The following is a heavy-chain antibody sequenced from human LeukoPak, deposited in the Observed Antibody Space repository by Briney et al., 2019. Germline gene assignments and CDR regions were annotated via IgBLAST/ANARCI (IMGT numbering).Heavy chain of an antibody. CDR1: GFTFSSYA. V-gene: IGHV3-23*01. D-gene: IGHD3-22*01. Sequence: GGSLRLSCAASGFTFSSYARIWVRQAPGKGLEWVAAISGSGGSTYYADSVKGRFTISRDNSKNTLYLQMNSPRAEDTAVYYCAKERGITMIVVVIDYFDYWGQGTLVTVSS. CDR2: ISGSGGST. CDR3: AKERGITMIVVVIDYFDY. J-gene: IGHJ4*02.